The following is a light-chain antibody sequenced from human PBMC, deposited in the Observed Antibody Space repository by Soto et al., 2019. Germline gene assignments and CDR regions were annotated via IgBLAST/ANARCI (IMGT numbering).Light chain of an antibody. CDR2: DAS. V-gene: IGKV3-11*01. CDR3: QQRSTWPPIT. J-gene: IGKJ5*01. Sequence: EIVMTQSPATLSVSPVERATLSCMASQNVGTSLAWYQQKPGQAPRLLIYDASNRATGIPARFSGSGSGTDFTLTISSLEPEDFAVYYCQQRSTWPPITFGQGTRLEIK. CDR1: QNVGTS.